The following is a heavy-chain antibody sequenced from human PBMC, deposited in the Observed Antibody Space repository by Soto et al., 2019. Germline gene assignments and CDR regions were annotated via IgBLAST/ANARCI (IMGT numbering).Heavy chain of an antibody. CDR3: ARLPVDTITSLDY. J-gene: IGHJ4*02. V-gene: IGHV3-74*01. CDR1: GFTFSRYW. Sequence: EVQLVESGGDLVQPGGFLRLSCATSGFTFSRYWMHWVRQVPGKGLVWVSRINSEGGSISYSDSVKGRFTISRDNAKNTLYLQMNSLRVEDTAGYYCARLPVDTITSLDYWGQGTLVTVSS. D-gene: IGHD3-3*01. CDR2: INSEGGSI.